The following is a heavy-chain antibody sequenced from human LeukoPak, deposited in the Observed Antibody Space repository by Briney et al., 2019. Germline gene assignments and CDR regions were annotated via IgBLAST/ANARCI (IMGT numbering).Heavy chain of an antibody. CDR1: GGSFSGLY. D-gene: IGHD6-13*01. V-gene: IGHV4-34*01. CDR2: IYHSGIT. J-gene: IGHJ4*02. Sequence: PSETLSLTCAVYGGSFSGLYWSWIRQPPGKGLEWIGHIYHSGITYYNPSLKSRVTFLVDTSKNQFSLKVNSVTAADTAVYHCARARAYSSGWYYFDYWGQGTLVTVSS. CDR3: ARARAYSSGWYYFDY.